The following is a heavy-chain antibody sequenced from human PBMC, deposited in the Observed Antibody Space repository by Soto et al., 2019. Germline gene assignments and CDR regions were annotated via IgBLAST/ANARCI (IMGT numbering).Heavy chain of an antibody. D-gene: IGHD3-16*01. CDR3: ARNVF. J-gene: IGHJ4*02. Sequence: GGSLRLSCAASGFTFSRDCMSWVRQAPGKGLEWVANIKHDGSEKYYVDSVKGRFTISRDNAKNSLSLQMNSLRAEDTAVYYCARNVFWGQGTLVTVSS. V-gene: IGHV3-7*01. CDR1: GFTFSRDC. CDR2: IKHDGSEK.